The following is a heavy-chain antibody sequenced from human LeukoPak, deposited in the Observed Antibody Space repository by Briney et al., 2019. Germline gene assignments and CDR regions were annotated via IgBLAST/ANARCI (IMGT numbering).Heavy chain of an antibody. CDR1: GGSISSYY. V-gene: IGHV4-59*08. Sequence: PSETLSLTCTVSGGSISSYYWSWIRQPPGKGLEWIGYIYYSGSTNYNPSLKSRVTISVDTSKNQFSLKLSSVTAADTAVYYCARGIVVVPAANTYYYYYGMDVWGQGTTVTVSS. D-gene: IGHD2-2*01. CDR3: ARGIVVVPAANTYYYYYGMDV. CDR2: IYYSGST. J-gene: IGHJ6*02.